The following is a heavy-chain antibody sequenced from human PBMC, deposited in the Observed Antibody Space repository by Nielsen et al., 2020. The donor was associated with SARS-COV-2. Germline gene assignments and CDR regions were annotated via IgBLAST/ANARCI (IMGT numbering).Heavy chain of an antibody. CDR3: ARFRGVRGGYYFDS. V-gene: IGHV4-34*01. D-gene: IGHD3-10*01. CDR1: GGSFSGYY. J-gene: IGHJ4*02. CDR2: INHSGST. Sequence: SETLSLTCAVYGGSFSGYYWSWIRQPPGKGLEWIGEINHSGSTNYNPSLKSRLTISVDKSNSQFSLKLKSMTAADTAMYYCARFRGVRGGYYFDSWGQGTLVTVSS.